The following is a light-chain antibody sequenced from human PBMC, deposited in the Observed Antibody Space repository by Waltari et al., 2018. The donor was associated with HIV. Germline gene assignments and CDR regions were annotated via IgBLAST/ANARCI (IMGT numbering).Light chain of an antibody. CDR1: PSVTNN. CDR2: DAS. Sequence: EIVLTQSPATLSVSPVARAALPCRASPSVTNNLAWYQQKPGQAPRLLIYDASTRATGIPDRFSGSGSGTEFTLTISGLQSEEFAMYYCQKYNTGQGTFGQGTEVDIK. J-gene: IGKJ1*01. V-gene: IGKV3-15*01. CDR3: QKYNTGQGT.